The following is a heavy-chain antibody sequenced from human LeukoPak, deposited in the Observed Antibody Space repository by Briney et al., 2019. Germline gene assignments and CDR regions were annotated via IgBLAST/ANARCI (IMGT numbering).Heavy chain of an antibody. CDR3: ARDHGGLVAARRLYNWFDP. Sequence: GASVKVSCKASGYTFTSYYMHWVRQAPGQGLEWMGIINPSDGSTSYAQKFQGRVTMTRDTSTSTVYMELSSLRSEDTAVYYCARDHGGLVAARRLYNWFDPWGQGTLVTVSS. CDR1: GYTFTSYY. CDR2: INPSDGST. V-gene: IGHV1-46*01. J-gene: IGHJ5*02. D-gene: IGHD2-15*01.